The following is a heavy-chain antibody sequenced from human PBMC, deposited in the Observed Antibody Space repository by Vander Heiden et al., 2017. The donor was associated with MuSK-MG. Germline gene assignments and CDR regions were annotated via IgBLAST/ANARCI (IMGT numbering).Heavy chain of an antibody. V-gene: IGHV1-69*01. D-gene: IGHD2-21*01. Sequence: QVQLVQSGAAVKKPGSSVKVSCKASGGNFSSYAISWVLQAPGQGLEWMGGIIPIFGTANYAQKFQGRVTITADESTSTAYMELSSLRSEDTAVYYCARRAYCGGDCSAYYYYYYMDVWGKGTTVTLSS. CDR1: GGNFSSYA. CDR2: IIPIFGTA. CDR3: ARRAYCGGDCSAYYYYYYMDV. J-gene: IGHJ6*03.